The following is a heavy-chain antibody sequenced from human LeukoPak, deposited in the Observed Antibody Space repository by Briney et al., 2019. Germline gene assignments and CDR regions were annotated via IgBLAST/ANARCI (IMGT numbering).Heavy chain of an antibody. J-gene: IGHJ4*02. D-gene: IGHD6-13*01. CDR1: GGSVTFYY. CDR3: ASSTWKKTIDY. V-gene: IGHV4-4*07. Sequence: SETLSLTCTVSGGSVTFYYWNWIRQPAGKGPQWIGRIHTSGITNYNPSLKSRVTMSIDTSNYQFSLKLTSVTAADTAVYYCASSTWKKTIDYWGQGALVTVSS. CDR2: IHTSGIT.